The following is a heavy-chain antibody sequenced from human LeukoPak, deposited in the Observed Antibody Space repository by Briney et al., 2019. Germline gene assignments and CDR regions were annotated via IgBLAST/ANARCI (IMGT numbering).Heavy chain of an antibody. CDR2: LNQDGSEK. Sequence: GSLRLSCAASGFTFSTYWMTWVRQAPGKGLEWVASLNQDGSEKYYVDSVKGRFTISRDNAQKSLYLEMKSLSAKDTAVYYCARAVTSTEGYWGQGTLVTVSS. V-gene: IGHV3-7*03. CDR1: GFTFSTYW. CDR3: ARAVTSTEGY. J-gene: IGHJ4*02.